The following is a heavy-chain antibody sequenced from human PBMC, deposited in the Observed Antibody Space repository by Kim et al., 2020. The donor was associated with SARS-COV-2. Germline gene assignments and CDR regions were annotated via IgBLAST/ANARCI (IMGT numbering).Heavy chain of an antibody. CDR1: GGSISSYY. V-gene: IGHV4-59*01. D-gene: IGHD3-16*01. CDR2: IYYSGST. J-gene: IGHJ4*02. CDR3: ARWGPALEGGDD. Sequence: SETLSLTCTVSGGSISSYYWSWIRQPPGKGLEWIGYIYYSGSTNYNPSLKSRVTISVDTSKNQFSLKLSSVTAADTAVYYCARWGPALEGGDDWGQGTLVTVSS.